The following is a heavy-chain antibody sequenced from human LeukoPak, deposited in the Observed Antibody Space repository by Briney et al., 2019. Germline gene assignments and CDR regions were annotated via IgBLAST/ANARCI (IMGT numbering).Heavy chain of an antibody. CDR3: ARESRGYYDSSGYRYFDY. Sequence: SETLSLTCTVSGGSISSHYWSWIRQPAGKGLEWIGRIYTSGSTNYNPSLKSRVTMSVDTSKNQFSLKLSSVTAADTAVYYCARESRGYYDSSGYRYFDYWGQGTLVTVSS. V-gene: IGHV4-4*07. CDR1: GGSISSHY. J-gene: IGHJ4*02. D-gene: IGHD3-22*01. CDR2: IYTSGST.